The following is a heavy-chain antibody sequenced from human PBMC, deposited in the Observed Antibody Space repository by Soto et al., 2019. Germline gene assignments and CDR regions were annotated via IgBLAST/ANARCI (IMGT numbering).Heavy chain of an antibody. V-gene: IGHV4-39*02. Sequence: QLQLQESGPGLVKPSETLSLTCSVSGGSLSSGPYSWGWIRQPPGKGLEWIGTFYYSGSTHYNPSLASRVTTSVDTPXXHXSXXVTSVTAADTAMYYCARLGGYCSSTSCYGYYGTDVWGQGTTVTASS. CDR3: ARLGGYCSSTSCYGYYGTDV. CDR2: FYYSGST. D-gene: IGHD2-2*01. J-gene: IGHJ6*02. CDR1: GGSLSSGPYS.